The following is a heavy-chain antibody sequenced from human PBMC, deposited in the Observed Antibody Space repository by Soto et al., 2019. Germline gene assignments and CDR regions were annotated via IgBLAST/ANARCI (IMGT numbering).Heavy chain of an antibody. Sequence: GESLKISCKGSGYSFTSYWIGWVRQMPGKGLEWMGIIYPGDSDTRYSPSFHGQVTISADKSISTAYLQWSSLKASDTAMYYCARRTPNRNYVAGGTYYFDYWGQGTLVTVSS. CDR1: GYSFTSYW. CDR3: ARRTPNRNYVAGGTYYFDY. D-gene: IGHD1-7*01. V-gene: IGHV5-51*01. J-gene: IGHJ4*02. CDR2: IYPGDSDT.